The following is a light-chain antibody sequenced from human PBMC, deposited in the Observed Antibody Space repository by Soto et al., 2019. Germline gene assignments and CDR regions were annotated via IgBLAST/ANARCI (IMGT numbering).Light chain of an antibody. CDR3: SPYSSNNYHHV. CDR1: SSDVGGYNY. CDR2: EVS. J-gene: IGLJ1*01. V-gene: IGLV2-8*01. Sequence: QSALTQPPSASGSFGQSVTISCTGTSSDVGGYNYVSWYQQYPGKAPKLMIYEVSERPSGVPDRFSCSKSGNTASLTVSGLQADDEADYYRSPYSSNNYHHVFGTGTKLTVL.